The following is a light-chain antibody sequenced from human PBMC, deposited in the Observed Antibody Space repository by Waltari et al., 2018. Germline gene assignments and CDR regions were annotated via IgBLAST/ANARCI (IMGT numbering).Light chain of an antibody. Sequence: QSALTQPASVSGSPGQSITISCTGTSSDVGGYNYVSWYQQHPGKAPKLMIYEVSNRPSGVWGRGAEAESGNTASRTISGLQAEDEADYYCSSYTSSSTYVFGTGTKVTVL. J-gene: IGLJ1*01. V-gene: IGLV2-14*01. CDR2: EVS. CDR3: SSYTSSSTYV. CDR1: SSDVGGYNY.